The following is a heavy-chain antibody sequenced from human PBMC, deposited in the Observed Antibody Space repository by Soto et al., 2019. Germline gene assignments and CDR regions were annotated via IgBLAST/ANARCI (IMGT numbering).Heavy chain of an antibody. V-gene: IGHV4-31*03. CDR3: AREKTRSITGITRGGFDY. D-gene: IGHD1-7*01. CDR2: IYYSGST. J-gene: IGHJ4*02. CDR1: GGSISSGGYY. Sequence: QVQLQESGPGLVKPSQTLSLTCTVSGGSISSGGYYWSWIRQHPGKGLEWIGYIYYSGSTYYNPSLKSRVTISVDTSKNQFSLKLSSVTAADTAVYYCAREKTRSITGITRGGFDYWGQGTLVTVSS.